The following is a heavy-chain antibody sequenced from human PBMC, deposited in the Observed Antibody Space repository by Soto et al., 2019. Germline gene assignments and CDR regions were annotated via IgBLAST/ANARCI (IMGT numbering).Heavy chain of an antibody. Sequence: EVQLVESGGGLVQPGGSLRLSCAASGFTVSTKYMSWVRQAPGKGLEWVSVISSGGSTFYADSVRGRSTISRDNSKNTVNLQMNSLRAEDTAVYYCARDPWAADYCGQGTLVNVST. CDR2: ISSGGST. CDR1: GFTVSTKY. V-gene: IGHV3-66*01. CDR3: ARDPWAADY. J-gene: IGHJ4*02. D-gene: IGHD3-16*01.